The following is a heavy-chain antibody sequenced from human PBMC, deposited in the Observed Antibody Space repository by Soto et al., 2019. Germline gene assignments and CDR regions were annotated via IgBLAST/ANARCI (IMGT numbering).Heavy chain of an antibody. D-gene: IGHD4-17*01. J-gene: IGHJ4*02. CDR1: GYTFTSYY. CDR3: ASWDGDYSLDY. Sequence: QVQLVQSGAEVKKPGASVKVSCKASGYTFTSYYMHWVRQAPGQGLEWMGIINPSGGSTSYAQKFQGRVTMTRETSTSTVYMEVSSLRSEDTAVYYCASWDGDYSLDYWGQGTLVTVSS. CDR2: INPSGGST. V-gene: IGHV1-46*01.